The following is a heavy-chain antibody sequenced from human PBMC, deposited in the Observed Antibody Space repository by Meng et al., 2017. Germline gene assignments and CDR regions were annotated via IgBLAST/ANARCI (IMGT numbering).Heavy chain of an antibody. Sequence: QVRMQESGPGLVKPLETLSLTCTGSGGSISSYYWSWIRQPPGKGLEWIGYIYSSGSTNYNPSLKSRVTISVDTSKNQFSLKLSSVTAADTAVYYCARGYDFWSGQYYFDYWGQGTLVTVSS. CDR2: IYSSGST. CDR1: GGSISSYY. D-gene: IGHD3-3*01. J-gene: IGHJ4*02. V-gene: IGHV4-59*01. CDR3: ARGYDFWSGQYYFDY.